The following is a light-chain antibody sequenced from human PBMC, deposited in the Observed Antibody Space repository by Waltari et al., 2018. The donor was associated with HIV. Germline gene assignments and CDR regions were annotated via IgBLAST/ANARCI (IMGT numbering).Light chain of an antibody. CDR2: DNN. V-gene: IGLV1-51*01. Sequence: QSVLTQPPAVSAAPGPTVTISCSGSSSNITTNYVSWYPQLPGTAPKLLIYDNNRRSSGIPDRFSGSKSGTSATLAIAGLQTGDEADYYCGTWDTSLSAGVFGGGTKVTVL. J-gene: IGLJ2*01. CDR1: SSNITTNY. CDR3: GTWDTSLSAGV.